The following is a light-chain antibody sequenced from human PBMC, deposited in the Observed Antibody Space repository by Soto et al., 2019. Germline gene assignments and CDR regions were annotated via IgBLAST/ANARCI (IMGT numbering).Light chain of an antibody. V-gene: IGKV4-1*01. CDR2: WAS. CDR1: QSVLFSSNNRNY. CDR3: QQYYSTPLT. J-gene: IGKJ4*01. Sequence: DIVMTQSPYSLAVSLGERATINCKSSQSVLFSSNNRNYLAWYQQKPGQPPKLLLYWASTRESGVPDRFSGSGSGTDFTLTISSLQAEDVAVYYCQQYYSTPLTFGGGTKVDIK.